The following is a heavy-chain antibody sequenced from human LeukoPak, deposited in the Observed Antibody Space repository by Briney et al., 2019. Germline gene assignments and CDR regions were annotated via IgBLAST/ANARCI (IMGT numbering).Heavy chain of an antibody. CDR3: ASTARQSYFDY. Sequence: PGGSLRLSCEASGFTFSTSWIHWVRQAPGKGLVWVSRIHNDGGDTNYADSVKGRFTISRDNAKNMLYLQMNSLRDEDTAVYYCASTARQSYFDYWGQGILVTVSS. V-gene: IGHV3-74*01. CDR2: IHNDGGDT. CDR1: GFTFSTSW. J-gene: IGHJ4*02.